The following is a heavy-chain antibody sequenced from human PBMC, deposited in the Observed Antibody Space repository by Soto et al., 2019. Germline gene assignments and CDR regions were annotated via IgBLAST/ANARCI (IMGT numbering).Heavy chain of an antibody. CDR2: IYSSGNT. D-gene: IGHD4-17*01. CDR3: VACDYGHRFFHS. Sequence: QVQLQESGPGLVKPSETLSLTCTVSAGSISSYYWSWIRQPPGKEPEWIGYIYSSGNTKFNPSLESHLTISVDTSKNQFFLNLNAVTAADTAVYYCVACDYGHRFFHSWGQGTLVTVSS. V-gene: IGHV4-59*08. J-gene: IGHJ4*02. CDR1: AGSISSYY.